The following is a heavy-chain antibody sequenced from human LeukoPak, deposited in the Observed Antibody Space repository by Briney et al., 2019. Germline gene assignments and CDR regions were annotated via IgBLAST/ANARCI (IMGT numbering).Heavy chain of an antibody. CDR1: GFTFSSYA. D-gene: IGHD2-2*01. J-gene: IGHJ6*03. V-gene: IGHV3-73*01. Sequence: GGSLRLSCAASGFTFSSYAMSWVRQASGKGLEWVGRIRSKANSYATAYAASMKDRFTISRDDLKNTAYLAVNSLKTEDTAVYYCIASTRDYYFSYMDVWGKGTTVTISS. CDR3: IASTRDYYFSYMDV. CDR2: IRSKANSYAT.